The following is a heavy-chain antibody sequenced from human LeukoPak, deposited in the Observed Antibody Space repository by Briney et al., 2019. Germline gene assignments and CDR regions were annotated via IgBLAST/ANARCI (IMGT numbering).Heavy chain of an antibody. D-gene: IGHD2-15*01. V-gene: IGHV4-30-4*01. J-gene: IGHJ4*02. CDR2: IYYTGST. CDR3: ARAMGLLPFDF. Sequence: SETLSLTCTVSGGSINSGDYSWTWIRQPPGKGLEWIGYIYYTGSTYYNASLKSRITISADSAKNQFSLNLSSVTAADTAVYYCARAMGLLPFDFWGQGTLVTVSS. CDR1: GGSINSGDYS.